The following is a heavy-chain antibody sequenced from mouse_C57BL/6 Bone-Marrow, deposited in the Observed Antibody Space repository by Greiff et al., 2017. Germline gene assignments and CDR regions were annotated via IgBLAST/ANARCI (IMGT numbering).Heavy chain of an antibody. J-gene: IGHJ3*01. CDR1: VYTFTSYW. Sequence: QVQLQQPGAELVKPGASVKMSCKASVYTFTSYWITWVKQRPGQGLEWIGDIYPGSGSTNYNEKFKSKATLTVDTSSSTAYMQLSSLTSEDSAVYDCARGRLRRGSWFAYWGQGTLVTVSA. CDR3: ARGRLRRGSWFAY. CDR2: IYPGSGST. V-gene: IGHV1-55*01. D-gene: IGHD2-4*01.